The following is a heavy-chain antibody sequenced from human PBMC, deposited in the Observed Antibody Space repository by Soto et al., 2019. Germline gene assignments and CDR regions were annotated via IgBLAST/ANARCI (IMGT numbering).Heavy chain of an antibody. J-gene: IGHJ5*02. CDR3: ARWSDNKVVDP. V-gene: IGHV3-33*01. CDR2: IWYDGSDK. CDR1: GFTFRNHG. Sequence: QVQLVESGGGVVQPGRSLRLSCEASGFTFRNHGMHWVRQAPGKGLEWLAVIWYDGSDKYYADSVKGRFTISRDNSKNTLYLQMNSLTCGDTAVYYCARWSDNKVVDPWGQGTVVTVS. D-gene: IGHD1-1*01.